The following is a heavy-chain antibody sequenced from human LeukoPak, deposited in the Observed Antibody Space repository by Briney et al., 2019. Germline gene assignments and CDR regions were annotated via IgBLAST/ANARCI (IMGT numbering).Heavy chain of an antibody. J-gene: IGHJ5*02. V-gene: IGHV4-30-4*08. CDR3: ARGVPYYDFWSGPRAHWFDP. CDR1: GGSISSGDYY. Sequence: SETLSLTCTVSGGSISSGDYYWSWIRQPPGKGLEWIGYIYYSGSTYYNPSLKSRVTISVDTSKNQFSLKLSSVTAADTAVYYCARGVPYYDFWSGPRAHWFDPWGQGTLVTVSS. D-gene: IGHD3-3*01. CDR2: IYYSGST.